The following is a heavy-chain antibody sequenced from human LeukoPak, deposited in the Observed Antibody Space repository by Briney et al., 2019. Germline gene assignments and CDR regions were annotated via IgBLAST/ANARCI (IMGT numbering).Heavy chain of an antibody. V-gene: IGHV4-34*01. Sequence: SETLSLTCAVYGGSFSGYYWSWIRQPPGTGLEWIGEINHSGSTNYNPSLKSRVTISVDTSKNQFSLKLSSVTAADTVVYYCARSLIAVARVDYWGEGTLVSVS. CDR2: INHSGST. J-gene: IGHJ4*02. CDR1: GGSFSGYY. D-gene: IGHD6-19*01. CDR3: ARSLIAVARVDY.